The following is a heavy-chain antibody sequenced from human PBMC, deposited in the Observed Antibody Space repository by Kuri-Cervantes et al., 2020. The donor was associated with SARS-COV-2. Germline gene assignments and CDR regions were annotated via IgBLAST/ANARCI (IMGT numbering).Heavy chain of an antibody. Sequence: GESLKISCAASGFTFSSYAMHWVRQAPGKGLEWVAVISYDGSNKYYADSVKGRFTISRDNAKNSLYLQVNSLRAEDTAVYYCARDRAYSSSEYNWFDPWGQGTLVTVSS. J-gene: IGHJ5*02. V-gene: IGHV3-30-3*01. CDR3: ARDRAYSSSEYNWFDP. D-gene: IGHD6-6*01. CDR1: GFTFSSYA. CDR2: ISYDGSNK.